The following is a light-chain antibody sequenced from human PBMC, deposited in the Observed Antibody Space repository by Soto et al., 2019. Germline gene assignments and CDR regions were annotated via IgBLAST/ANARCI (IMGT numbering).Light chain of an antibody. Sequence: QSVLTQPPSVSGAPGQRVTISCTGSSSNIGAGYDVHWYQQLPGTAPKLLIYGNNNRPSGVPDRFSGSKSGTSASLAITGLQAEDEADYFCHSYDSSLSGWVFGEGTKVTVL. CDR3: HSYDSSLSGWV. CDR2: GNN. V-gene: IGLV1-40*01. CDR1: SSNIGAGYD. J-gene: IGLJ3*02.